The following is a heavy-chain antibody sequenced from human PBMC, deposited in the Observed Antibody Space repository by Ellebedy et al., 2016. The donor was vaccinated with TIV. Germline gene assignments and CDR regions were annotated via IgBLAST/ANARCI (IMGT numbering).Heavy chain of an antibody. CDR2: FDPEDGET. D-gene: IGHD3-22*01. V-gene: IGHV1-24*01. Sequence: ASVKVSCKVSGYTLTELSMHWVRQAPGKGLEWMGGFDPEDGETIYAQKFQGRVTMTEDTSTDTAYMELSSLRSEDTAVYYCATDLGYYDSGILTYWGQGTLVTVSS. CDR3: ATDLGYYDSGILTY. CDR1: GYTLTELS. J-gene: IGHJ4*02.